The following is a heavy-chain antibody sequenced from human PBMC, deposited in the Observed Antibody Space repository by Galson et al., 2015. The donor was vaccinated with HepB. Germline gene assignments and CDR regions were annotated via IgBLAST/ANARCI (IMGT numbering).Heavy chain of an antibody. CDR2: ISYDGSNK. CDR3: AKDGNWNYVA. J-gene: IGHJ4*02. CDR1: GFTFSSYG. V-gene: IGHV3-30*18. D-gene: IGHD1-7*01. Sequence: SLRLSCAASGFTFSSYGMHWVRQAPGKGLEWVAVISYDGSNKYYADSVKGRFTISRDNSKNTLCLQMNSLRAEDTAVYYCAKDGNWNYVAWGQGTLVTVSS.